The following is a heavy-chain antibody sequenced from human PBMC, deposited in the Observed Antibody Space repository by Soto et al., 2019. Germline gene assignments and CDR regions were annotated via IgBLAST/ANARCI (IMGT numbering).Heavy chain of an antibody. CDR3: AREATADSSGMDV. Sequence: QVQLVQSGAEVKKPGASVKVSCKASGYTFTNYYVHWVRQAPGQGPEWMGVINPSGGSTRDAQKFWGRVTMTRETSTRTVHMELSSLRSEDTAVYYCAREATADSSGMDVWGQGTTVTVSS. V-gene: IGHV1-46*01. D-gene: IGHD5-18*01. CDR1: GYTFTNYY. CDR2: INPSGGST. J-gene: IGHJ6*02.